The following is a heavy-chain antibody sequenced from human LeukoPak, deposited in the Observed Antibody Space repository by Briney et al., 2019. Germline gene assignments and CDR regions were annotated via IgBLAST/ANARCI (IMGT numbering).Heavy chain of an antibody. Sequence: AGGSLRLSCAASGFTFSSYAMSWVRQAPGKGLEWVSSISGNSGSTYYADSVKGRFTISRDNSKNTLYLQMNSLRAEDTAVYYCAKGTYYDIGWHVPNKEQVVGVFYYFDYWGQGTLVTVYS. CDR2: ISGNSGST. CDR1: GFTFSSYA. V-gene: IGHV3-23*01. CDR3: AKGTYYDIGWHVPNKEQVVGVFYYFDY. D-gene: IGHD3-9*01. J-gene: IGHJ4*02.